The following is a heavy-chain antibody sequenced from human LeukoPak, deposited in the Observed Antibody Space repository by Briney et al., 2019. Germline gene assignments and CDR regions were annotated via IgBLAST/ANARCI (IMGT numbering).Heavy chain of an antibody. V-gene: IGHV3-23*01. D-gene: IGHD3-16*01. CDR3: AKDHKGLRFKEFDY. CDR2: NSGSGGST. CDR1: GFTFSSYA. J-gene: IGHJ4*02. Sequence: GSLRLSCAASGFTFSSYAMSWVRQAPGKGLEWVSANSGSGGSTYYADSVKGRFTISRDNSKNTLYLQMNSLRAEDTAVYYCAKDHKGLRFKEFDYWGQGTLVTVSS.